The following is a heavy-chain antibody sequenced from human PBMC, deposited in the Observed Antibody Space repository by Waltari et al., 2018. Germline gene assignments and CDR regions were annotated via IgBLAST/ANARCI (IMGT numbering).Heavy chain of an antibody. CDR3: MRKYTSGWHFDY. CDR2: ISSSGSNI. J-gene: IGHJ4*02. CDR1: GVTFSSHS. V-gene: IGHV3-48*04. D-gene: IGHD6-19*01. Sequence: EVQLVESGGDLVQPGGSLRRSCAASGVTFSSHSMNWVRQAPGKGLEWVSYISSSGSNIYYADSVKGRFTISRDNAKNSLFLQMNNLKVEDTALYYCMRKYTSGWHFDYWGQGTLVTVSS.